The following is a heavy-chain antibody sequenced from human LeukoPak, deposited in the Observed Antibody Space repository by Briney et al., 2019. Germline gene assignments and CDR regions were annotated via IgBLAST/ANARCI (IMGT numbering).Heavy chain of an antibody. D-gene: IGHD1-26*01. CDR1: GGSISSSSYY. CDR2: IYYSGST. V-gene: IGHV4-39*07. CDR3: ARGGGATQKYYFDY. J-gene: IGHJ4*02. Sequence: SETLSLTCTVSGGSISSSSYYWGWIRQPPGKGLEWIGSIYYSGSTYYNPSLKSRVTISVDTSKNQFSLKLSSVTAADTDVYYCARGGGATQKYYFDYWGQGTLVTVSS.